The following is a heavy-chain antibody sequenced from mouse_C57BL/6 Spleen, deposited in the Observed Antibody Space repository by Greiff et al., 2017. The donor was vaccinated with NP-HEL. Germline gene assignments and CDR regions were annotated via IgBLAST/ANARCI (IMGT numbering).Heavy chain of an antibody. V-gene: IGHV1-50*01. Sequence: QVQLKQPGAELVKPGASVKLSCKASGYTFTSYWMQWVKQRPGQGLAWIGEIDPSASYTNYNPKFKGKATLTVDTSSSTAYMQLSSLTSEDSAVYYWARGTTVVADFDYWGQGTTLTVSS. CDR1: GYTFTSYW. CDR3: ARGTTVVADFDY. J-gene: IGHJ2*01. D-gene: IGHD1-1*01. CDR2: IDPSASYT.